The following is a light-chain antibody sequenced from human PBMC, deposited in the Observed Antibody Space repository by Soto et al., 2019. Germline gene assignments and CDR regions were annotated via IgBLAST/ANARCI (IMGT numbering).Light chain of an antibody. CDR3: QSYDADILI. V-gene: IGLV6-57*01. CDR2: EDD. J-gene: IGLJ2*01. Sequence: NFMLTQPHSVSGSPGKTVTISCTRSSGNIVSNYVQWYQQRPGSSPTTVIFEDDDRPSGVPDRFSASLDTSTNSASLTISGLKPEDEADYYWQSYDADILIFGGGTKLTVL. CDR1: SGNIVSNY.